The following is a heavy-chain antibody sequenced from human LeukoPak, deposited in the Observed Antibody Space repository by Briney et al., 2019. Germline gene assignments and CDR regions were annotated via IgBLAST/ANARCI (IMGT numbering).Heavy chain of an antibody. J-gene: IGHJ4*02. V-gene: IGHV3-53*01. CDR2: IYSGGST. D-gene: IGHD4-17*01. CDR3: ASQTTVRYYFDY. CDR1: GFTVSSNY. Sequence: GGSLRLSCAASGFTVSSNYMSWVRQAPGKGLEWVSVIYSGGSTYYADSVKGRFTISRDNSKNTLYLQLNSLRGEDTAVYYCASQTTVRYYFDYWGQGTLVTVSS.